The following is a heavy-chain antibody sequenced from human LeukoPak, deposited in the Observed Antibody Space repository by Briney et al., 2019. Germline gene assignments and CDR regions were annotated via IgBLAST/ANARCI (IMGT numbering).Heavy chain of an antibody. V-gene: IGHV1-69*13. CDR2: IIPTFGTA. CDR1: GGTFSSYA. J-gene: IGHJ4*02. D-gene: IGHD5-18*01. CDR3: ARYGYSYGQDDFDY. Sequence: SVKVSCKASGGTFSSYAISWVRQAPGQGLEWMGGIIPTFGTANYAQKFQGRVTITADESTSTAYMELSSLRSEDTAVYYCARYGYSYGQDDFDYWGQGTLVTVSS.